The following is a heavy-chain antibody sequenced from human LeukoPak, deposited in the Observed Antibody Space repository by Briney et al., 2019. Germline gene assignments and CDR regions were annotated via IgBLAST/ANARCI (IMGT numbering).Heavy chain of an antibody. D-gene: IGHD5-18*01. CDR2: FYPEDGET. J-gene: IGHJ4*02. CDR3: ARSFRGRWSYGYTSSYYFDY. CDR1: GYTLPELS. V-gene: IGHV1-24*01. Sequence: ASVKVSCKVSGYTLPELSMHWVRQAPGKGLEWMGGFYPEDGETIYAQKFQGRVTMTEDTSTDTAYMELSSLRSEDTAVYYCARSFRGRWSYGYTSSYYFDYWGQGTLVTVSS.